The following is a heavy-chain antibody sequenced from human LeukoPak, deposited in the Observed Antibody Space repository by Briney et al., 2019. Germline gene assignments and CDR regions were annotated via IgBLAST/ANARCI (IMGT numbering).Heavy chain of an antibody. J-gene: IGHJ4*02. CDR1: GFIFSTYS. Sequence: GGSLRLSCTASGFIFSTYSMRWDRQAPGKGLEWASYISTTGAILYADSVKGRFTISRDNTKNSLYLQMDSLRDEDTAVYYCARDGWYYFDYWGQGTLVTVSS. CDR3: ARDGWYYFDY. CDR2: ISTTGAI. D-gene: IGHD6-19*01. V-gene: IGHV3-48*02.